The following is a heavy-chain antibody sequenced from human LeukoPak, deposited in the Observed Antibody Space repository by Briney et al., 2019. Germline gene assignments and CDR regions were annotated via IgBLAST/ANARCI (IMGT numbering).Heavy chain of an antibody. Sequence: SVKVSCKASGGTFSSYAISWVRQAPGQGLEWMGGIIPIFGTANYAQKFQGRVTITADESTSTAYMELSSLRSEDTAVYYCARDEAGGGSYALDIWGQGTMVTVSS. V-gene: IGHV1-69*13. CDR2: IIPIFGTA. CDR1: GGTFSSYA. CDR3: ARDEAGGGSYALDI. D-gene: IGHD1-26*01. J-gene: IGHJ3*02.